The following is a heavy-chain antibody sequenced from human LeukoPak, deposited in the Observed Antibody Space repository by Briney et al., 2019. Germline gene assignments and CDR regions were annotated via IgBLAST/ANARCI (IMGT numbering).Heavy chain of an antibody. CDR3: AREAAAGGLYYYNYYMDV. V-gene: IGHV4-4*07. D-gene: IGHD6-13*01. CDR1: GGSISSYY. J-gene: IGHJ6*03. CDR2: IYTSGST. Sequence: SETLSLTCTVSGGSISSYYWSWIRQPAGKGLEWIGRIYTSGSTNYNPSLKSRVTMSVDTSKNQFSLKLSSVTAADTAVYYCAREAAAGGLYYYNYYMDVWGKGTTVTVSS.